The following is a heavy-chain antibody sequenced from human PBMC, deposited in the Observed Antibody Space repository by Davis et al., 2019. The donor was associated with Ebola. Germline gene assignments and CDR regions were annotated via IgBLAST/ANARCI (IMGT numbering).Heavy chain of an antibody. Sequence: SVKVSCKASGYTFTSYGISWVRQAPGQGLEWMGWISAYNGNTNYAQKLQGRVTMTTDTSTSTAYMELRSLRSDDTAVYYCARDPYYDFWSGYYLPPSFDYWGQGTLVTVSS. CDR1: GYTFTSYG. CDR3: ARDPYYDFWSGYYLPPSFDY. D-gene: IGHD3-3*01. V-gene: IGHV1-18*01. J-gene: IGHJ4*02. CDR2: ISAYNGNT.